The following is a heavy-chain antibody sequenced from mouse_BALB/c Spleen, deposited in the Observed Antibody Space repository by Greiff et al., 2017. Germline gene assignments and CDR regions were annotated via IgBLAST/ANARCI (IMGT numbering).Heavy chain of an antibody. J-gene: IGHJ4*01. D-gene: IGHD2-4*01. CDR3: ARLITTTPPPYAMDY. CDR1: GYTFTSYW. CDR2: IYPGDGDT. V-gene: IGHV1-87*01. Sequence: QVQLQQSGAELARPGASVKLSCKASGYTFTSYWMQWVKQRPGQGLEWIGAIYPGDGDTRYTQKFKGKATLTADKSSSTAYMQLSSLASEDSAVYYCARLITTTPPPYAMDYWGQGTSVTVSS.